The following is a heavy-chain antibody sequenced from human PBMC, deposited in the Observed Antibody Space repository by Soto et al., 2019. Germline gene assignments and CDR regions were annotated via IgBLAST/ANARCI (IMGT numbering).Heavy chain of an antibody. Sequence: FLRLSCAASGFTFDDYAMHWVRQAPGKGLEWVSGISWNSGSIGYADSVKGRFTISRDNAKNSLYLQMNSLRAEDTALYYCAKVKDPLTSSGYYFDYWGQGTLVTVSS. CDR1: GFTFDDYA. D-gene: IGHD3-22*01. V-gene: IGHV3-9*01. CDR3: AKVKDPLTSSGYYFDY. CDR2: ISWNSGSI. J-gene: IGHJ4*02.